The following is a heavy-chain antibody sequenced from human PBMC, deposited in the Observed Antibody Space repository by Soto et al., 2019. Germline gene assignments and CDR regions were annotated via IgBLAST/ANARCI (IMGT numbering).Heavy chain of an antibody. D-gene: IGHD3-22*01. CDR1: GGSFSGYY. CDR2: INHSGST. CDR3: ARGFNYDSSGYYSFDY. V-gene: IGHV4-34*01. Sequence: SETLSLTCAVSGGSFSGYYWSWIRQPPGKGLEWIGEINHSGSTNYNPSLKSRVTISVDTSKNQFSLKLSSVTAADTAVYYCARGFNYDSSGYYSFDYWGQGTLVTVSS. J-gene: IGHJ4*02.